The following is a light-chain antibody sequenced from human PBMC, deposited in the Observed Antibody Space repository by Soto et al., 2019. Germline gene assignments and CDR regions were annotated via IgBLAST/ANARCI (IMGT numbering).Light chain of an antibody. J-gene: IGKJ4*01. CDR1: ESVDIY. Sequence: ETVLTQSTATLSLSPGETATLSCRASESVDIYLAWYQKTPGQAPRLLICQASNRATGIPATFSGSASVTGFTLAISSLEPEDSAVYYCQQRRNWPPLTCGGGARVEI. CDR3: QQRRNWPPLT. CDR2: QAS. V-gene: IGKV3-11*01.